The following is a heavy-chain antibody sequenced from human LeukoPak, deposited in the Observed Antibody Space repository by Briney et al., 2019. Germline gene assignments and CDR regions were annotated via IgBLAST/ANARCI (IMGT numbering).Heavy chain of an antibody. CDR2: INPNSGGT. CDR3: ARDIVLMVYAPEAPYYYYYMDV. CDR1: GYTFTGYY. Sequence: GASVKVSCKASGYTFTGYYMHWVRQAPGQGLEWMGWINPNSGGTNYAQKFQGRVTMTRDTSISTAYMELSRLRSDDTAVYYCARDIVLMVYAPEAPYYYYYMDVWGKGTTVTVSS. J-gene: IGHJ6*03. D-gene: IGHD2-8*01. V-gene: IGHV1-2*02.